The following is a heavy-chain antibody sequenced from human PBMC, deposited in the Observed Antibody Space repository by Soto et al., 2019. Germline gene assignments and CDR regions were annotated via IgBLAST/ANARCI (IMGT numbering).Heavy chain of an antibody. D-gene: IGHD3-16*01. J-gene: IGHJ6*01. V-gene: IGHV1-18*01. CDR1: GYTVTRYG. Sequence: QVQLVQSGAGVKNPGASVKVSCKASGYTVTRYGIDWARQAPGQGLEWMGWINTYNGNTNYAQNVQGRVTLTTDTSTSTAYMELRSLRSNDTAIYYCAMVDVYVTPSPQDVW. CDR2: INTYNGNT. CDR3: AMVDVYVTPSPQDV.